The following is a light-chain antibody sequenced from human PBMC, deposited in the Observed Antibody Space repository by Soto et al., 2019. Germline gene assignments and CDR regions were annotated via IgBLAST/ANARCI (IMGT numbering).Light chain of an antibody. Sequence: SVLTQPPSVSGSPGQSVTISCTGTSTDFVSYNRVSWYQQPPGTAPKLIIYEASNRPSGVPDRFSGSKSGNTASLTISGLQAADEADYYCSLYTSENTYVFGPGTKVIV. CDR2: EAS. J-gene: IGLJ1*01. V-gene: IGLV2-18*01. CDR3: SLYTSENTYV. CDR1: STDFVSYNR.